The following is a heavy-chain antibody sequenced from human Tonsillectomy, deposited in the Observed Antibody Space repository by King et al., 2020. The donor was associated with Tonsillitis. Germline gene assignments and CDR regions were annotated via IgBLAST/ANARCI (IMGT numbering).Heavy chain of an antibody. Sequence: VQLVESGGGLVKPGGSLRLSCAASGFTFSSYSMNWVRQAPGKGLEWVSSISSSSSYIYYADSVKGRFTISRANAKNSLYLQMNSLRAEDTAVYYCARDVRYDILTGRYDAFDIWGQGTMVTVSS. J-gene: IGHJ3*02. V-gene: IGHV3-21*01. D-gene: IGHD3-9*01. CDR1: GFTFSSYS. CDR3: ARDVRYDILTGRYDAFDI. CDR2: ISSSSSYI.